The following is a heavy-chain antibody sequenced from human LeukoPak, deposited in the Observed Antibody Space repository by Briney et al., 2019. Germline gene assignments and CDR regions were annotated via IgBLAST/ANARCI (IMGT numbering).Heavy chain of an antibody. V-gene: IGHV4-34*01. Sequence: PSETLSLTCALYGGSFSGYYWSWIREPPGKGLEWIGEINHSGSTNYNPSLKSRVTISVDTSKNQFSLKLSSVTAADTAVYYCARAPYYGSGSYYVGWFDPWGQGTLVTVSS. CDR1: GGSFSGYY. D-gene: IGHD3-10*01. CDR2: INHSGST. CDR3: ARAPYYGSGSYYVGWFDP. J-gene: IGHJ5*02.